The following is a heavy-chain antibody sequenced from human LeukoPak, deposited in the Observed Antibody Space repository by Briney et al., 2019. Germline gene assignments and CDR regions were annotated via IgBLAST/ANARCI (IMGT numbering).Heavy chain of an antibody. D-gene: IGHD3-16*02. CDR2: ISYDGSNK. CDR1: GFTFSSYG. J-gene: IGHJ4*02. Sequence: GGSLRLSCAASGFTFSSYGMHWVRQAPGKGLEWVAVISYDGSNKYYADSVKGRFTISRDNSKNTLYLQMNSLRAEDTAVYYCAKDHMITFGGVIAPPDYWGQGTLVTVSS. V-gene: IGHV3-30*18. CDR3: AKDHMITFGGVIAPPDY.